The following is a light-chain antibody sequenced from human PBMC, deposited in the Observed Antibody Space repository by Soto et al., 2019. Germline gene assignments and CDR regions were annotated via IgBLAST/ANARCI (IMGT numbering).Light chain of an antibody. CDR3: PQSASIPIT. V-gene: IGKV1D-8*02. CDR1: QGISSY. CDR2: AAS. J-gene: IGKJ5*01. Sequence: CFGFISPGDRVTLXSRMSQGISSYLAWYQQKPGKAPELLIYAASTLQSGVPSRFSGSGSGTEFTLTISFLQSEDFAPYCCPQSASIPITVGQGTRLEI.